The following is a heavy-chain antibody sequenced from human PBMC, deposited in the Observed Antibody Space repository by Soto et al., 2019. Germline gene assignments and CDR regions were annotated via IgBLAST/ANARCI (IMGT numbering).Heavy chain of an antibody. Sequence: GGSLRLSCAASGFMFSNHGMHWVRQAPGKGLEWVALLSRDGSKQFYTDSVKGRFTISRDNSKNTLYLQMNSLRAEDTAIYFCATAKSTYASAYYVYWGRGTEVTVSS. V-gene: IGHV3-33*05. D-gene: IGHD1-26*01. CDR2: LSRDGSKQ. CDR3: ATAKSTYASAYYVY. J-gene: IGHJ4*02. CDR1: GFMFSNHG.